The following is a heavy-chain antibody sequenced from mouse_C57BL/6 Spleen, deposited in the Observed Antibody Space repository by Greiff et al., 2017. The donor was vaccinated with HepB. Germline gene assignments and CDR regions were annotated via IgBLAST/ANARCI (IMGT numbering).Heavy chain of an antibody. Sequence: EVKLVESEGGLVQPGSSMKLSCTASGFTFSDYYMAWVRQVPEKGLEWVANINYDGSSTYYLDSLKSRFIISRDNAKNILYLQMSSLKSEDTATYYCAREGSNYAYFDVWGTGTTVTVSS. D-gene: IGHD2-5*01. CDR2: INYDGSST. CDR1: GFTFSDYY. J-gene: IGHJ1*03. CDR3: AREGSNYAYFDV. V-gene: IGHV5-16*01.